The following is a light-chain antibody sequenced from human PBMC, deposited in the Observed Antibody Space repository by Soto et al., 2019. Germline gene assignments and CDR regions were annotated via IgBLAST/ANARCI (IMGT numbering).Light chain of an antibody. Sequence: NFMLTQPHSVSESPGKTVTISCTRSSGSIASSYVQWYQQRPGCAPTTVIYEDNKRPSGVPDRFSGSIDSSSNSASLTVSGLKIEDEADYYCHSYDPNNWVFGGGTKVTVL. CDR3: HSYDPNNWV. CDR2: EDN. CDR1: SGSIASSY. V-gene: IGLV6-57*03. J-gene: IGLJ3*02.